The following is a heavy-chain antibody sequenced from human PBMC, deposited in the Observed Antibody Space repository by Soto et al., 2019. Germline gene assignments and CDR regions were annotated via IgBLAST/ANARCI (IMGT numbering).Heavy chain of an antibody. CDR1: GFNFSDSA. Sequence: PGGSLRLSCTASGFNFSDSAMTWVRQAPGKGLDWVSICSAAGRSTYHADSVRGRFTISRDNSWNTLHLRMTSLRADDTSVYYCAKYGHWLVVQLESLGQGTQVTVSS. J-gene: IGHJ5*02. V-gene: IGHV3-23*01. D-gene: IGHD6-19*01. CDR3: AKYGHWLVVQLES. CDR2: CSAAGRST.